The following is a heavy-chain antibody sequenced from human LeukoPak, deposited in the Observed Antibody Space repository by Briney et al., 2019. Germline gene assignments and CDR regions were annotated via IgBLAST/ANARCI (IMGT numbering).Heavy chain of an antibody. V-gene: IGHV3-48*03. J-gene: IGHJ6*03. CDR1: GFSISSYE. D-gene: IGHD1-7*01. CDR2: ISSSGSTI. CDR3: ARVELAPYYYYMDV. Sequence: PGGSLRLSCAASGFSISSYEMNWVRQAPGKGLEWVSHISSSGSTIRYADSVKGRFTISRDNAKNSLYLQMNSLRAEDTAVYYCARVELAPYYYYMDVWGKGTTVTVSS.